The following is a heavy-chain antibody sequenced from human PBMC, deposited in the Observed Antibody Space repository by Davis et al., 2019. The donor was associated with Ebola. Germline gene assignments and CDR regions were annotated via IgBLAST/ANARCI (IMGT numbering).Heavy chain of an antibody. CDR1: GDSSSNDDHY. V-gene: IGHV4-31*03. J-gene: IGHJ4*02. CDR3: ARGRRVRGEQQLRNYFDS. Sequence: MPSETLSLTCTVSGDSSSNDDHYWTWIRQHPKKGLEWIGYIHYAGRTYSGSTYYNPSLKSRVTISVDTSKNQFSLKLSSVTAADTAMYYCARGRRVRGEQQLRNYFDSWGQGSLVIVSS. D-gene: IGHD6-13*01. CDR2: IHYAGRTYSGST.